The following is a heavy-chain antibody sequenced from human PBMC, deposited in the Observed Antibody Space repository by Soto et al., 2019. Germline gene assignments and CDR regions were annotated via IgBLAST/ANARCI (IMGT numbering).Heavy chain of an antibody. CDR1: GESVSDSY. D-gene: IGHD3-16*01. CDR2: INPSQRA. V-gene: IGHV4-34*01. J-gene: IGHJ2*01. CDR3: ARGVMEGAFKGGRRSYYWFLAL. Sequence: QAHLQQWGAGLVRPSETLSLTCAVYGESVSDSYWTWIRRSPGRGLDSLGEINPSQRATYNPSLKSCVSISLCTAKRQLSVKLFSATAADTAVSYCARGVMEGAFKGGRRSYYWFLALWGRGTLVAVSS.